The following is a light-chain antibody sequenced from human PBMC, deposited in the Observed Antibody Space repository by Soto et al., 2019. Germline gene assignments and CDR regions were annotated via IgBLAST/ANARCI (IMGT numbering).Light chain of an antibody. CDR3: QQRSNWPPIT. V-gene: IGKV3-11*01. CDR1: QSVSSY. CDR2: DAS. J-gene: IGKJ5*01. Sequence: EIVLTQSPATLSLSPGERATLSCRASQSVSSYLAWYQQKPGQAPRLLIYDASNRATGIPARFSGSGSGTDCTLTLSSLEPEDFAVYYCQQRSNWPPITFGQGTRLEIK.